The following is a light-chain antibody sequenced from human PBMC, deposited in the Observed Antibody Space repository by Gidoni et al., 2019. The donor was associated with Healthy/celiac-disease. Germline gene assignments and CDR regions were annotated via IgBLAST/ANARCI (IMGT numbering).Light chain of an antibody. V-gene: IGKV1-39*01. J-gene: IGKJ2*04. CDR1: QSISSY. CDR3: QQSYSTPMCS. CDR2: AAS. Sequence: DIQMTQSPSSLSASVGDRVTITCRASQSISSYLNWHQQKPGKAPKLLIYAASSLQSGVPSRFSGSGSGTDFTLTISSLQPEDFATYYCQQSYSTPMCSFGQGTKLEIK.